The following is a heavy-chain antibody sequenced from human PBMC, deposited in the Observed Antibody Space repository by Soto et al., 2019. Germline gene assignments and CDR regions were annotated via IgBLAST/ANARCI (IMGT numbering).Heavy chain of an antibody. J-gene: IGHJ6*02. D-gene: IGHD3-16*01. CDR3: ARGDYYYYGLDV. CDR2: ISSSSSTM. V-gene: IGHV3-48*02. CDR1: GFTFSDYS. Sequence: EVQLVESGGGLVQPGGSLRLSCAASGFTFSDYSMNWVRQAPGKGLEWLSSISSSSSTMYYADSVKGRFTISRDDAKTSLYLQMNSLRDEDTAVYYCARGDYYYYGLDVWGQGTTVTVSS.